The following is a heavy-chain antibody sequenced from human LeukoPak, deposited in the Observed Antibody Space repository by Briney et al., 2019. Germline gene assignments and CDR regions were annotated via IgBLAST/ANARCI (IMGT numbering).Heavy chain of an antibody. J-gene: IGHJ3*02. D-gene: IGHD3-22*01. CDR3: ARGRITMIVPGAFDI. Sequence: SVKVSCKASGGTFSSYAISWVRQAPGQGLEWMGGIIPIFGTANYAQKFQGRVTVTTDESTSTAYMELSSLRSEDTAVYYCARGRITMIVPGAFDIWGQGTMVTVSS. V-gene: IGHV1-69*05. CDR2: IIPIFGTA. CDR1: GGTFSSYA.